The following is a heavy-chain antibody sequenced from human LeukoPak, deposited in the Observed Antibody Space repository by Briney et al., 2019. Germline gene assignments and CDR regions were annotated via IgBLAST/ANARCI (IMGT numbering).Heavy chain of an antibody. V-gene: IGHV4-34*01. CDR1: GGSFSGYY. J-gene: IGHJ4*02. D-gene: IGHD3-3*01. Sequence: PSETLSLTCAVYGGSFSGYYWSWIRQPPGKGLERIGEINHSGSTNYNPSLKSRVTISVDTSKNQFSLKLSSVTAADTAVYYCARVRVFGVVRTYYFDYWGQGTLVTVSS. CDR2: INHSGST. CDR3: ARVRVFGVVRTYYFDY.